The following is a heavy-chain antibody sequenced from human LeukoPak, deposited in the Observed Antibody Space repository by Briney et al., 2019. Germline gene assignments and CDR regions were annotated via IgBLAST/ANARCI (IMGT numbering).Heavy chain of an antibody. CDR3: ARGADYYDSSGRRLDY. CDR2: INTNTGNP. V-gene: IGHV7-4-1*02. D-gene: IGHD3-22*01. CDR1: GYTFTSYA. J-gene: IGHJ4*02. Sequence: ASVKVSCKASGYTFTSYAMNWVRQAPGRGLEWMGWINTNTGNPTYAQGFTGRFVFSLDTSVSTAYLQISSLKAEDTAVYYCARGADYYDSSGRRLDYWGQGTLVTVSS.